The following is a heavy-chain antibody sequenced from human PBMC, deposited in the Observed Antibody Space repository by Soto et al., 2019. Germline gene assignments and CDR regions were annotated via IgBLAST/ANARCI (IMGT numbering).Heavy chain of an antibody. Sequence: QVQLEQSGGEVKKPGASVKVSCKASGYNFTRYGISWVRQAPGQGLEWMGWISGYNGKTKYSEKMQXXXTLXXXXXXXXXXXXXXXXXXXXXXXXXXXXXXYXXXYALDVWGQGTTVTVSS. J-gene: IGHJ6*02. CDR3: XXXXYXXXYALDV. CDR2: ISGYNGKT. V-gene: IGHV1-18*01. CDR1: GYNFTRYG.